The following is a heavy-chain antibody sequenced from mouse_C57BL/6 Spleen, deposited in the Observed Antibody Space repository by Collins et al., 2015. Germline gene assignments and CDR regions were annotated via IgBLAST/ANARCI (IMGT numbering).Heavy chain of an antibody. D-gene: IGHD2-13*01. J-gene: IGHJ3*01. CDR2: IDPENGDT. V-gene: IGHV14-4*01. Sequence: EVQLQQSGAELVRPGASVKLSCTASGFNIKDDYMHWVKQRPEQGLEWIGWIDPENGDTEYASKFQGKATITADTSFNTAYLQLSSLTSEDTAVYYCTTGDWFAYWGQGTLVTVSA. CDR3: TTGDWFAY. CDR1: GFNIKDDY.